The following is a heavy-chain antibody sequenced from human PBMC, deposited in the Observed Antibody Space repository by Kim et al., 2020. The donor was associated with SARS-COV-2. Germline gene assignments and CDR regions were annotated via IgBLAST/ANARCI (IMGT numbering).Heavy chain of an antibody. CDR3: ARDGGSGSYTYYYYYYGMDV. V-gene: IGHV7-4-1*02. Sequence: ASVKVSCKASGYTFTSYAMNWVRQAPGQGLEWMGWINTNTGNPTYAQGFTGRFVFSLDTSVSTAYLQISSLKAEDTAVYYCARDGGSGSYTYYYYYYGMDVWGQGTTVTVSS. D-gene: IGHD3-10*01. CDR2: INTNTGNP. CDR1: GYTFTSYA. J-gene: IGHJ6*02.